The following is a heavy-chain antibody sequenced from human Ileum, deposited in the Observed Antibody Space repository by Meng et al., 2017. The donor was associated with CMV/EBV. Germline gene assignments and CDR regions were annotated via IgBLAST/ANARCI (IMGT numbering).Heavy chain of an antibody. Sequence: GESLKISCAASGFTFSASWMHWVRQVPGKGLIWVSGINSDGTTSKYADYVKGRLTIYRDNAKKTVFLQMDSLRGDDAAMYYCVRFVGAANWGQGTLVTVSS. CDR2: INSDGTTS. J-gene: IGHJ4*02. D-gene: IGHD3-3*01. CDR1: GFTFSASW. CDR3: VRFVGAAN. V-gene: IGHV3-74*03.